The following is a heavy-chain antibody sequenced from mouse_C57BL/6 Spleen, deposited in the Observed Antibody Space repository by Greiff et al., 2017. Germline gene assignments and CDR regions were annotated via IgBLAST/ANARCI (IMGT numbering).Heavy chain of an antibody. Sequence: EVQLVESGPELVKPGASVKISCKASGYSFTGYYMNWVKQSPEKSLEWIGEINPSTGGTTYNQKFKAKATLTVDKSSSTAYMQLKSLTSEDSAVYYCARLMVRRYYFDYWGQGTTLTVSS. CDR3: ARLMVRRYYFDY. D-gene: IGHD2-3*01. CDR1: GYSFTGYY. J-gene: IGHJ2*01. CDR2: INPSTGGT. V-gene: IGHV1-42*01.